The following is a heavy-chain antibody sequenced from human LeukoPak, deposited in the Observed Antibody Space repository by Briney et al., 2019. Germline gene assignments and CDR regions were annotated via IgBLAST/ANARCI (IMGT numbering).Heavy chain of an antibody. D-gene: IGHD2/OR15-2a*01. V-gene: IGHV4-59*08. CDR2: IYHTGNN. Sequence: SETLSLTCTVSGGSVSSDYRSWIRQPPGKGLEWIGYIYHTGNNDYNPSLKSRATISLDTSKNQFSLKLTSVTAADTAVYFCARHPFSSPFDYWGQGTLVTVSS. CDR3: ARHPFSSPFDY. CDR1: GGSVSSDY. J-gene: IGHJ4*02.